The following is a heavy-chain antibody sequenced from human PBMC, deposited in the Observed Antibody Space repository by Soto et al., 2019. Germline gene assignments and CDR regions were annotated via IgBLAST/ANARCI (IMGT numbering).Heavy chain of an antibody. CDR2: ISAYNGNT. CDR1: GYTFTSYG. CDR3: ARGLGDPSRGGFDY. V-gene: IGHV1-18*04. J-gene: IGHJ4*02. D-gene: IGHD2-21*02. Sequence: AASVKVSCTASGYTFTSYGISWVRQAPGQGLEWMGWISAYNGNTNYAQKLQGRVTMTTDTSTSTAYMELRSLRSDDTAVYYCARGLGDPSRGGFDYWGQGTLVTVSS.